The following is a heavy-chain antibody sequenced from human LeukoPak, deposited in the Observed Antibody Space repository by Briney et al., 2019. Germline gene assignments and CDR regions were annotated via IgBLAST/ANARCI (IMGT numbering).Heavy chain of an antibody. J-gene: IGHJ4*02. V-gene: IGHV3-48*04. D-gene: IGHD2-8*01. Sequence: GGSLRLSCAASGLTFSSQAINWVRQAPGKGLEWVSYISSSGSTIYYADSVKGRFTISRDNAKNSLYLQMNRLRAEDTAVYYCARASLMVYAPNDYWGQGTLVTVSS. CDR3: ARASLMVYAPNDY. CDR1: GLTFSSQA. CDR2: ISSSGSTI.